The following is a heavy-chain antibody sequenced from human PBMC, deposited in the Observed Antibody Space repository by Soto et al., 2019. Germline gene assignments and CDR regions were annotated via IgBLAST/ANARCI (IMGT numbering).Heavy chain of an antibody. D-gene: IGHD3-22*01. J-gene: IGHJ1*01. Sequence: SETLSLTCTVSGGSISSYYWSWIRQPPGKGLEWIGYIYYSGSTNYNPSLKSRVTISVDTSKNQFSLKLSSVTVADTAVYYCARERDDSSGYYYFQDWGQGTLVTVS. CDR2: IYYSGST. V-gene: IGHV4-59*01. CDR3: ARERDDSSGYYYFQD. CDR1: GGSISSYY.